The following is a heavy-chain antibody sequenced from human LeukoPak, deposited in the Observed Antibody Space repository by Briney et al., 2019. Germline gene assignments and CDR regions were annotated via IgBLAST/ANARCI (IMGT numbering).Heavy chain of an antibody. V-gene: IGHV4-38-2*02. Sequence: KTSETLSLTCSVSGYSITIGYCWGWIRQPPGKGLEWIGSFCHRGTTYYNPSLKSRVTISVDTSKNQSSLKLRSVTAADTAVYYCARIDYYESTGYGDAFDIWGQGTMVTVSS. CDR3: ARIDYYESTGYGDAFDI. CDR1: GYSITIGYC. CDR2: FCHRGTT. D-gene: IGHD3-22*01. J-gene: IGHJ3*02.